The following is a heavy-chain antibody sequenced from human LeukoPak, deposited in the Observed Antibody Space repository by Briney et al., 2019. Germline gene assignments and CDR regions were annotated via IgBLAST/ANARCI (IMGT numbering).Heavy chain of an antibody. Sequence: GGSLRLSCRASGFTFGDYAVNWVRQAPGKGLEWVGFIRSDAYGGTIQYDASVRGRFTISRDDSKTIAYLQMNSLKTEDTAVYYCARDISEMGALDIWGLGTMVTVSS. V-gene: IGHV3-49*04. CDR2: IRSDAYGGTI. CDR3: ARDISEMGALDI. J-gene: IGHJ3*02. CDR1: GFTFGDYA. D-gene: IGHD5-24*01.